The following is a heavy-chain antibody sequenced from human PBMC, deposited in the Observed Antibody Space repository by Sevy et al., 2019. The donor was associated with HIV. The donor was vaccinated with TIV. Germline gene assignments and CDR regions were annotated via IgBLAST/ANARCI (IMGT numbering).Heavy chain of an antibody. CDR1: GFTFSSYS. V-gene: IGHV3-48*02. CDR3: ARVHPDEHYFDY. Sequence: GGSLRLSCAASGFTFSSYSMNWVRQAPGKGLEWVSYISSNSSTIYYGDSVKGRFTISRDNAKNSLYLQMNGLRDEDTAVYYCARVHPDEHYFDYWGQGTLVTVSS. CDR2: ISSNSSTI. J-gene: IGHJ4*02.